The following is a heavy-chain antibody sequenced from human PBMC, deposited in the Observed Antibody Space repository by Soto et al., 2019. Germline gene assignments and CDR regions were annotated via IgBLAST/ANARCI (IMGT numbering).Heavy chain of an antibody. Sequence: QVQLVQSGAEVKKPGASVQVSCKPSGYTFTSYGISWVRLAPGQGPEWMGWSSTYNGNTNYAQKFQGRVTMATDTSTSTAYMELRSLRSDYTAVYYGARDLIAATGADYWGQGPRVTVSS. D-gene: IGHD6-13*01. V-gene: IGHV1-18*01. CDR3: ARDLIAATGADY. CDR1: GYTFTSYG. J-gene: IGHJ4*02. CDR2: SSTYNGNT.